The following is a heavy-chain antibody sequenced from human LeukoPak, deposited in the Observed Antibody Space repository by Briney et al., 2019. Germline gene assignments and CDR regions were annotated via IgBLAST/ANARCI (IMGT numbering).Heavy chain of an antibody. CDR3: ARALWFGEFLFDY. V-gene: IGHV3-23*01. CDR2: ISGSGGST. CDR1: GFTFSSYA. Sequence: GGSLRLSWAASGFTFSSYAMSWVRQAPGKGLEWVSGISGSGGSTYYADFVKGRFTISRDNSKNTLYLQMNSLRAEDTAVYYCARALWFGEFLFDYWGQGTLVTVSS. D-gene: IGHD3-10*01. J-gene: IGHJ4*02.